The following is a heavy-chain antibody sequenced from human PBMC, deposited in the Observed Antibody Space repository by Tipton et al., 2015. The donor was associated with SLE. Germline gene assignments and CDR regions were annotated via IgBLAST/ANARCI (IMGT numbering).Heavy chain of an antibody. J-gene: IGHJ4*02. Sequence: LRLSCTVSGGSISSGSYYWSWIRQPAGKGLEWIGRVYTSGSTNFNPSLKSRVTISVDTSKNQFSLKLTSVTAADTAVYYCARQYSSSSDYFDYWGQGTLVTVSS. CDR1: GGSISSGSYY. CDR3: ARQYSSSSDYFDY. V-gene: IGHV4-61*02. CDR2: VYTSGST. D-gene: IGHD6-6*01.